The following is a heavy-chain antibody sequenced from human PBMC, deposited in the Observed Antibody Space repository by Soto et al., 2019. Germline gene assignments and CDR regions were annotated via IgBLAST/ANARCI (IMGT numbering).Heavy chain of an antibody. CDR2: INPSGGST. V-gene: IGHV1-46*01. CDR3: ARTPQGRVYYYYMDV. D-gene: IGHD1-26*01. J-gene: IGHJ6*03. Sequence: ASVKVSCKASEYTFTTYYMHWVRQAPGQGLEWMGMINPSGGSTSYAQKFQGRVTMTRDTSTSTVYMELSSLRSEDTAVYYCARTPQGRVYYYYMDVWGKGTTVTVSS. CDR1: EYTFTTYY.